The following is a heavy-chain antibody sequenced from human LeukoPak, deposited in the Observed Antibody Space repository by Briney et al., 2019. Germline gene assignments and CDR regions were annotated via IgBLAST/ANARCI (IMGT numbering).Heavy chain of an antibody. V-gene: IGHV3-23*01. J-gene: IGHJ4*02. Sequence: GGSQRLSCAASGFTFSSYTMNWVRQAPGKGLEWVSGISPGGPTYYADSVKGRLTISRDDSKNTLYLQMKNLRAEDTAVYYCAKDGAWLRFDDWGQGILVSVSS. CDR3: AKDGAWLRFDD. D-gene: IGHD5-12*01. CDR1: GFTFSSYT. CDR2: ISPGGPT.